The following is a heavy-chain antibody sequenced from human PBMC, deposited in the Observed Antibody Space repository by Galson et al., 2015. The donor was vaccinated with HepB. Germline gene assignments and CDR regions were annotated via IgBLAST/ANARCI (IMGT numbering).Heavy chain of an antibody. D-gene: IGHD3-16*01. V-gene: IGHV3-23*01. CDR1: GFTFSSNA. CDR3: ARDWGDS. J-gene: IGHJ4*02. CDR2: ISGSGGGT. Sequence: SLRLSCAASGFTFSSNAMSWVRQAPGKGLEWVSAISGSGGGTYYADSVKGRFTISRDNSKNTLYLQMNSLRVEDAAVYYCARDWGDSWGQGTLVTVSS.